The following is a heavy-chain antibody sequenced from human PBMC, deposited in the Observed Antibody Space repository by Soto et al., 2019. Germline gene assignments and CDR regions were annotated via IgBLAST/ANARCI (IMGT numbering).Heavy chain of an antibody. V-gene: IGHV3-30-3*01. D-gene: IGHD3-3*01. CDR3: ARELRKRITIFGVAPGDAFDI. J-gene: IGHJ3*02. Sequence: GSLRLSCAASGFTFRSYAMHWVRQAPGKGLEWVAVISYDGSNKYYADSVKGRFTISRDNSKNTLYLQMNSLRAEDTAVYYCARELRKRITIFGVAPGDAFDIWGQGTMVTVSS. CDR2: ISYDGSNK. CDR1: GFTFRSYA.